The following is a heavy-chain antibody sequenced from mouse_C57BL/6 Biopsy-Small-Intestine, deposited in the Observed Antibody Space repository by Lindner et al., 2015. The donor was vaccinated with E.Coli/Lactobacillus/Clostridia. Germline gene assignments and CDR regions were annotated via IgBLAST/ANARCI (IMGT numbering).Heavy chain of an antibody. J-gene: IGHJ2*01. D-gene: IGHD1-1*01. Sequence: VQLQESGPELVKPGASVKISCKASGYSFTGYNMNRVKQSNGKSLEWIGVINPNYDTTSSNQKFKGKATLTVDQSSSTAFMQLNSLTSEDSAVYYCAITTLEGFGYWGQGTTLTVSP. V-gene: IGHV1-39*01. CDR1: GYSFTGYN. CDR2: INPNYDTT. CDR3: AITTLEGFGY.